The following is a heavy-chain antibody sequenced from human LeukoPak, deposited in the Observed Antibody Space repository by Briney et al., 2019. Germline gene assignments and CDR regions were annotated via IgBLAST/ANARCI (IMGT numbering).Heavy chain of an antibody. CDR2: IYYSGST. Sequence: SETLSLTCTVSGGSISSYYWSWIRQPPGKGLEWLGYIYYSGSTNYNPSLKSRVTISVDTSKNQFSLKLSSVTAADTAVYYCARIRDSSGWSPGYYFDYWGQGTLVTVSS. J-gene: IGHJ4*02. D-gene: IGHD6-19*01. V-gene: IGHV4-59*01. CDR1: GGSISSYY. CDR3: ARIRDSSGWSPGYYFDY.